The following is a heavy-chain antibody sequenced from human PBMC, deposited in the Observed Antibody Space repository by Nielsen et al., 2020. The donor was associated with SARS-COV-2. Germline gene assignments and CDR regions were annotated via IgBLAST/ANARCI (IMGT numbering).Heavy chain of an antibody. CDR1: GFTFSSYG. CDR3: AKDLSISRTNYYYYGMDV. Sequence: GGSLRLSCAASGFTFSSYGMHWVRQAPGKGLEWVAVISYDGSNKYYADSVKGRFTISRDNSKNTLYLQMNSLRAEDTAVYYCAKDLSISRTNYYYYGMDVWGQGTTVTVSS. J-gene: IGHJ6*02. CDR2: ISYDGSNK. D-gene: IGHD2/OR15-2a*01. V-gene: IGHV3-30*18.